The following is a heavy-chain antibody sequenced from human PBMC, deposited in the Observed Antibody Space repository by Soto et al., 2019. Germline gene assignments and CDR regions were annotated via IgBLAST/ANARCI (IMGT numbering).Heavy chain of an antibody. CDR1: GDSVSSNSAA. J-gene: IGHJ6*02. Sequence: SQTLSLTCAISGDSVSSNSAAWNWIRQSPSRGLEWLGRTYYRSKWYNDYAVSVKSRITINPDTSKNQFSLQLNSVTPEDTAVYYCARTGDFWTGYHYYYYGMDVWGQGTTVTVSS. CDR3: ARTGDFWTGYHYYYYGMDV. CDR2: TYYRSKWYN. V-gene: IGHV6-1*01. D-gene: IGHD3-3*01.